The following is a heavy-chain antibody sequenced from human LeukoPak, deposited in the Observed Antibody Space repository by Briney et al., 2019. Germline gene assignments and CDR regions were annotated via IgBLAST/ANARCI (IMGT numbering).Heavy chain of an antibody. Sequence: SVKVSCKASGGTFSSYAISWVRQAPGRGLEWMGGIIPIFGTANYAQKFQGRVTITADESTSTAYMELRSLRSDDTAVYYCARLLWELPPYYYYYMDVWGKGTTVTVSS. CDR1: GGTFSSYA. J-gene: IGHJ6*03. D-gene: IGHD1-26*01. CDR3: ARLLWELPPYYYYYMDV. CDR2: IIPIFGTA. V-gene: IGHV1-69*01.